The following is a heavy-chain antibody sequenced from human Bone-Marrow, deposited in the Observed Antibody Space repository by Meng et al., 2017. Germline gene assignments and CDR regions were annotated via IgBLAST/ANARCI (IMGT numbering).Heavy chain of an antibody. Sequence: QVQLQQWGAGLLKPSETLSLTCAVYGGSFSGYYWSWIRQHPGKGLEWIGYIYYSGTTYYNPSLSSLVTISVDTSKNQFSLNLSSVTAADTAVYYCARDIRQGGNIWFDPWGQGTLVTVSS. CDR3: ARDIRQGGNIWFDP. J-gene: IGHJ5*02. CDR1: GGSFSGYY. V-gene: IGHV4-34*11. CDR2: IYYSGTT. D-gene: IGHD3-16*01.